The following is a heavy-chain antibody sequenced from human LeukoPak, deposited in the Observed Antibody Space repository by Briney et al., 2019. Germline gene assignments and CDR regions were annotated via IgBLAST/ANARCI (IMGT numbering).Heavy chain of an antibody. CDR1: GFTFSSHS. J-gene: IGHJ4*02. D-gene: IGHD2-21*02. Sequence: GGSLRLSCAASGFTFSSHSMNWVRQAPGKGLEWVSSISSSSYIYYADSVKGRFTISRDNAKNSLYLQTNSLRAEDTAVYYCARTPTPYCGGDCYDFDYWGQGTLVTVSS. V-gene: IGHV3-21*01. CDR3: ARTPTPYCGGDCYDFDY. CDR2: ISSSSYI.